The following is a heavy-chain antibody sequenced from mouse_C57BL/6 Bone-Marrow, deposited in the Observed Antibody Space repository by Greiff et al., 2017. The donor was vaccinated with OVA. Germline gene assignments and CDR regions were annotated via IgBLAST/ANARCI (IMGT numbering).Heavy chain of an antibody. CDR3: AKDYDYGFYAMDY. D-gene: IGHD2-4*01. V-gene: IGHV1-72*01. Sequence: QVHVKQSGAELVKPGASVKLSCKASGYTFTSYWMHWVKQRPGRGLEWIGRIDPNSGGTKYNEKFKSKATLTVDKPSSTAYMQLSSLTSEDSAVYYCAKDYDYGFYAMDYWGQGTSVTVSS. J-gene: IGHJ4*01. CDR2: IDPNSGGT. CDR1: GYTFTSYW.